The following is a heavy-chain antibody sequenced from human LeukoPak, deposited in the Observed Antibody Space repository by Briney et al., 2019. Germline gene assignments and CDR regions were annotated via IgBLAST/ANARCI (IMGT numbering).Heavy chain of an antibody. Sequence: SETLSLTCTVSGGSISSSSYYWSWIRQPPGKGLEWIGYIYDSGSTNYNPSLKSRVTLSVDTSKKQFSLKLSSVTAADTAVYYCARGGGPNYHYYGMDVWGQGTTVTVSS. CDR2: IYDSGST. CDR3: ARGGGPNYHYYGMDV. V-gene: IGHV4-61*01. CDR1: GGSISSSSYY. J-gene: IGHJ6*02. D-gene: IGHD3-3*01.